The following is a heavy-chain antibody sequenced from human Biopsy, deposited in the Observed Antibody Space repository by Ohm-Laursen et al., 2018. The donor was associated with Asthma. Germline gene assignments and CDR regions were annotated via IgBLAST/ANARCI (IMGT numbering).Heavy chain of an antibody. CDR2: ISYDGSNK. CDR3: ARDLHPTNHLGELLEGFDY. Sequence: SLRLSCAASGFTFSSYAMHWVRQAPGKGLEWVAVISYDGSNKYYADSVKGRFTISRDNSKNTLYLQMNSLRAEDTAVYYCARDLHPTNHLGELLEGFDYWGQGTLVTVSS. D-gene: IGHD3-16*01. CDR1: GFTFSSYA. J-gene: IGHJ4*02. V-gene: IGHV3-30-3*01.